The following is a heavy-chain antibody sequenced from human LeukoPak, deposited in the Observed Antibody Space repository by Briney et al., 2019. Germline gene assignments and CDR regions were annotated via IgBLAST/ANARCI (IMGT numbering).Heavy chain of an antibody. Sequence: SETLSLTCTVSGGSISTYYWNWIRQPPGKGLEWIGYVYYSGTTYQNPSLKSRVTISVDTSKNQLSLKLNSVTAADTAVYYCARGTGATNLYGMDLWGQGTTVAVS. CDR3: ARGTGATNLYGMDL. CDR2: VYYSGTT. J-gene: IGHJ6*02. D-gene: IGHD1-14*01. CDR1: GGSISTYY. V-gene: IGHV4-59*01.